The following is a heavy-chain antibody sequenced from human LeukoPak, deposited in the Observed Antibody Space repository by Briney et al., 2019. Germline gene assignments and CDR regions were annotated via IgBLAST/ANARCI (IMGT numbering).Heavy chain of an antibody. CDR2: IYSGGST. J-gene: IGHJ4*02. CDR1: GFTVSSNY. V-gene: IGHV3-66*01. Sequence: PGGSLRLSCAASGFTVSSNYMSWVRQAPGKGLEWVSVIYSGGSTYYADSVKGRFTISRDNSKNTLYLQMNSLTAEDTAVYYCAKDLLGIAAAEGDYWGQGTLVTVSS. D-gene: IGHD6-13*01. CDR3: AKDLLGIAAAEGDY.